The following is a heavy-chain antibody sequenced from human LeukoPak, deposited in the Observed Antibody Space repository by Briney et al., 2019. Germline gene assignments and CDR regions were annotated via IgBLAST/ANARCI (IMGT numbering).Heavy chain of an antibody. J-gene: IGHJ4*02. CDR3: AKDSRIPAGGTEPSDY. CDR2: ISGSGGST. D-gene: IGHD6-13*01. V-gene: IGHV3-23*01. Sequence: GGSLRLSCAASGFTFSSYAMSRVRQAPGKGLEWVSAISGSGGSTYYADSVKGRFTISRDNSKNTPYLQMNSLRAEDTAVYYCAKDSRIPAGGTEPSDYWGQGTLVTVSS. CDR1: GFTFSSYA.